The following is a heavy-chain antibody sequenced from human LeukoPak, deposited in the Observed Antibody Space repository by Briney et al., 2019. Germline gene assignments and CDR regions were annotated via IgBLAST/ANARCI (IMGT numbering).Heavy chain of an antibody. V-gene: IGHV1-46*01. J-gene: IGHJ6*02. Sequence: ASVKVSCKASGYTFTSYYMHWVRQAPGQGLEWMGIINPSGGGTSYAQKFQGRVTMTRDTSTSTVYMELSSLRSEDTAVYYCARGGPLIVGATNEDYYYGMDVWGQGTTATVSS. CDR1: GYTFTSYY. D-gene: IGHD1-26*01. CDR2: INPSGGGT. CDR3: ARGGPLIVGATNEDYYYGMDV.